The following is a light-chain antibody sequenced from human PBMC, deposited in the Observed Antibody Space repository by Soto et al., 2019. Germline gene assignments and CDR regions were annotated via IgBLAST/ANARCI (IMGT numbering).Light chain of an antibody. CDR1: QSVGAN. CDR2: DAS. CDR3: QHRTNWPA. J-gene: IGKJ4*01. Sequence: TQSPSTLSASVGDRVTITCRASQSVGANLAWYQQKPGQAPRLLIWDASSRATGIPARFSGSGSGTEFTLTISSLEPEDFAVYYCQHRTNWPAFGGGTKVEIK. V-gene: IGKV3-11*01.